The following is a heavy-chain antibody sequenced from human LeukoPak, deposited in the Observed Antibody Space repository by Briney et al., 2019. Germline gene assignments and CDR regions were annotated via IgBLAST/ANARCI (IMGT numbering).Heavy chain of an antibody. D-gene: IGHD3-10*01. CDR2: INSDGSFT. Sequence: GGSLRLSCAASGFTFDDYAMHWVRQAPGKGLEWVSRINSDGSFTHNVDSVKGRFSISRDNSKNTLYLHMTSLKVEDTAVYYCVRLGSGYWGQGALVTVSS. J-gene: IGHJ4*02. CDR3: VRLGSGY. V-gene: IGHV3-74*01. CDR1: GFTFDDYA.